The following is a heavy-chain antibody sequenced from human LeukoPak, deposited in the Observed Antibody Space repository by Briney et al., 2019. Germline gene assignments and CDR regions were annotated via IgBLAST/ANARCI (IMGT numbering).Heavy chain of an antibody. V-gene: IGHV3-7*03. CDR1: GFLPSDYW. CDR2: INQGGREK. Sequence: PGGSLRLSCAASGFLPSDYWMSWVRQGPGEGLEGVANINQGGREKYFVDSVKGRFTISRDNAKNTLGLQINSLRVEDTAIYYCARLVVPPGNRGWYYEHWGQGTLVTVSS. D-gene: IGHD2-2*01. CDR3: ARLVVPPGNRGWYYEH. J-gene: IGHJ4*02.